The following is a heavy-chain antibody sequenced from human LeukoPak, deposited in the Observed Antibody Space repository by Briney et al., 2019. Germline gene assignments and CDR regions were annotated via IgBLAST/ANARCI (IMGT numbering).Heavy chain of an antibody. J-gene: IGHJ6*03. CDR2: ISAYNGNT. D-gene: IGHD6-13*01. V-gene: IGHV1-18*01. CDR3: ARGRIAAAGTDYYYYYMDV. Sequence: ASVKVSCKASGYTFTSYGIGWVRQAPGQGLEWMGWISAYNGNTNYAQKLQGRVTMTTDTSTSTAYMELRSLRSDDTAVYYCARGRIAAAGTDYYYYYMDVWGKGTTVTVSS. CDR1: GYTFTSYG.